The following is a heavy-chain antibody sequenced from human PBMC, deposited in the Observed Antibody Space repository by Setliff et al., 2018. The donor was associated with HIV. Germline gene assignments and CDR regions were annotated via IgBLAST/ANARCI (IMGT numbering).Heavy chain of an antibody. D-gene: IGHD3-22*01. CDR2: ISAYNGNT. V-gene: IGHV1-18*03. CDR1: GYTFTSYG. CDR3: ASGGGYYDSSGPVHYYFYYYMDV. Sequence: AAVKVSCKASGYTFTSYGNSWVRRAAGQGLGWRGWISAYNGNTNYSQNLQGRVTMTTDTSTSTAYMELRILNSVDMAVYYWASGGGYYDSSGPVHYYFYYYMDVWGKGTTVTVSS. J-gene: IGHJ6*03.